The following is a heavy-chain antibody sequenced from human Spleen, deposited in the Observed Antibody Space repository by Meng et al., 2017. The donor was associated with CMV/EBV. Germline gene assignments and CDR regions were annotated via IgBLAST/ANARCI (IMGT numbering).Heavy chain of an antibody. CDR2: IYHSGST. Sequence: TLSLTCTVSGYSISSGYYWGWIRQPPGKGLEGIGSIYHSGSTYYNPSLKSRVTISVDTSKNQFSLKLSSVTAADTAVYYCARGPTHNDNSYDYWGQGTLVTVSS. CDR3: ARGPTHNDNSYDY. CDR1: GYSISSGYY. D-gene: IGHD5-18*01. V-gene: IGHV4-38-2*02. J-gene: IGHJ4*02.